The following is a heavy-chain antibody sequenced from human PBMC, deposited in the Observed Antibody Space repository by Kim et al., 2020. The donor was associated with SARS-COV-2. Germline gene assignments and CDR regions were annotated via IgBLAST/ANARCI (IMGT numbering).Heavy chain of an antibody. Sequence: VKGRFPISRDNSKNTLYLQMSSLRAEDTAVYYCVKEKRAYSSGWYGWFDPWGQGTLVTVSS. J-gene: IGHJ5*02. CDR3: VKEKRAYSSGWYGWFDP. V-gene: IGHV3-64D*06. D-gene: IGHD6-19*01.